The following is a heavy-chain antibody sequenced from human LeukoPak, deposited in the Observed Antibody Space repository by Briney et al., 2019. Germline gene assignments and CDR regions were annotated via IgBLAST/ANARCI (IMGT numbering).Heavy chain of an antibody. V-gene: IGHV3-23*01. CDR1: GFTFSNYA. CDR2: ISGSGGIT. D-gene: IGHD3-22*01. Sequence: GGSLRLSCAASGFTFSNYAMSWVRQAPGKGLQWVSAISGSGGITYYADSVKGRFTISRDNSKNTLYLQMNSLRAEDTAVYYCAKRHQGSGYYSSFDYWGQGTLVTVSS. J-gene: IGHJ4*02. CDR3: AKRHQGSGYYSSFDY.